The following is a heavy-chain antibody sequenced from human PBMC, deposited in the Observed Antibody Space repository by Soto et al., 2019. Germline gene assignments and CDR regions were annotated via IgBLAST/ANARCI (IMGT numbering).Heavy chain of an antibody. Sequence: GESLKISCKGSGYSFTSYWIGWVRQMPGKGLEWMGIIYPGDSDTRYSPSFQGQVTISADKSISTAYLQWSSLKASDTAMYYCARPATSYCGGDCYPPGAFDIWGQGTKVTVSS. J-gene: IGHJ3*02. CDR2: IYPGDSDT. V-gene: IGHV5-51*01. CDR3: ARPATSYCGGDCYPPGAFDI. CDR1: GYSFTSYW. D-gene: IGHD2-21*02.